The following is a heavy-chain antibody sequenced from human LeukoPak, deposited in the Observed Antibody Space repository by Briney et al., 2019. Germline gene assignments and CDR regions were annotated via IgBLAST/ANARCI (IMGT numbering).Heavy chain of an antibody. D-gene: IGHD3-22*01. CDR1: GYTFTSYY. CDR2: INPNSGGT. Sequence: ASVKVSCKASGYTFTSYYMHWVRQAPGQGLEWMGWINPNSGGTNYAQKFQGRVTMTRDTSISTAYMELSRLRSDDTAVYYCARDSRGGYYDSSGYLDYWGQGTLVTVSS. V-gene: IGHV1-2*02. J-gene: IGHJ4*02. CDR3: ARDSRGGYYDSSGYLDY.